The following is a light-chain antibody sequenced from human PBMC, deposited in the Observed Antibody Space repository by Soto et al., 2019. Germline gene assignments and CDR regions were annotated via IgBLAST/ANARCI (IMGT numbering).Light chain of an antibody. Sequence: DIKMTQPPSSLSASVGDRVTITCQASQDISNYLNWYQQKPGKAPELLIYDASNLETGVPSRFSGSGSGTDFTFTISSLQPEDIATYYCQQYDNLPLTFGGGTKVEIK. CDR1: QDISNY. V-gene: IGKV1-33*01. J-gene: IGKJ4*01. CDR2: DAS. CDR3: QQYDNLPLT.